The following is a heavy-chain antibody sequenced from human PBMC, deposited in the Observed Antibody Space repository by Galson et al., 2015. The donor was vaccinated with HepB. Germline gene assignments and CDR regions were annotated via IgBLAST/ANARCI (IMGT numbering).Heavy chain of an antibody. D-gene: IGHD4-23*01. CDR2: ISAYNGNT. CDR3: ARDGGSDYGGKTPSLPRRWNDAFDI. CDR1: GYTFTSYG. Sequence: SCKASGYTFTSYGISWVRQAPGQGLEWMGWISAYNGNTNYAQKLQGRVTMTTDTSTSTAYMELRSLRSDDTAVYYCARDGGSDYGGKTPSLPRRWNDAFDIWGQGTMVTVSS. V-gene: IGHV1-18*01. J-gene: IGHJ3*02.